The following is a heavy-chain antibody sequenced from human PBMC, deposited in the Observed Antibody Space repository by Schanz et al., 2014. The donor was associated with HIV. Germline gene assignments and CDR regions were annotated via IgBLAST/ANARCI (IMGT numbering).Heavy chain of an antibody. V-gene: IGHV1-8*02. Sequence: QVQLVQSGAEVKKPGASVKVSCKASGYTFTSYGISWVRQAPGQGPEWMGWMNPKSGNTGYAQKFQGRVTMTRNTSISTAYMELSSLRSEDTAVYYCARGSCSGGTCYSGDHWGQGTLVTVSA. CDR1: GYTFTSYG. J-gene: IGHJ4*02. CDR3: ARGSCSGGTCYSGDH. CDR2: MNPKSGNT. D-gene: IGHD2-15*01.